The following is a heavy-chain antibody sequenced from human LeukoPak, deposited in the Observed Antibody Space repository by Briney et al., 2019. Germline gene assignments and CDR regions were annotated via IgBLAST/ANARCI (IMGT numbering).Heavy chain of an antibody. CDR2: ISASTGNT. CDR1: GYTFTNYA. Sequence: ASVEVSCKASGYTFTNYAISWVRQAPGQGLEWMGWISASTGNTNYAQKFQGRVTLTTDTSTSTAYMELRSLRSDDTAVYYCARNDYCDTWGQGSLVTVSS. V-gene: IGHV1-18*01. D-gene: IGHD3-22*01. CDR3: ARNDYCDT. J-gene: IGHJ5*02.